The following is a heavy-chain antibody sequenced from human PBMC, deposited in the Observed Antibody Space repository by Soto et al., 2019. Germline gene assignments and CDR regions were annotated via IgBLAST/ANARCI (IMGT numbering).Heavy chain of an antibody. J-gene: IGHJ4*01. Sequence: SVKVSCKVSGFTFITSTVQWVQQARGQPLEWIGWIVVGSGNTIYAQKFQERVTFTRDESTSTAYMELSSLRSEDTGVYYCAAGEYHDTSGYSSDYWG. CDR2: IVVGSGNT. CDR3: AAGEYHDTSGYSSDY. CDR1: GFTFITST. V-gene: IGHV1-58*01. D-gene: IGHD3-3*01.